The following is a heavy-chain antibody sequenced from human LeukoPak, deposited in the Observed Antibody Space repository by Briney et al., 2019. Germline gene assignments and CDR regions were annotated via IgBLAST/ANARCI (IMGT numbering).Heavy chain of an antibody. CDR1: GVSFSGYY. J-gene: IGHJ4*02. Sequence: SETLSLTCAVYGVSFSGYYWSWIRQPPGKGLEWIGEINHSGSTNYNPSLKSRVTISVDTSKNQFSLKLSSVTAADTAVYYCARKIPSGFYDSSGYPDYWGQGTLVTVSS. D-gene: IGHD3-22*01. V-gene: IGHV4-34*01. CDR2: INHSGST. CDR3: ARKIPSGFYDSSGYPDY.